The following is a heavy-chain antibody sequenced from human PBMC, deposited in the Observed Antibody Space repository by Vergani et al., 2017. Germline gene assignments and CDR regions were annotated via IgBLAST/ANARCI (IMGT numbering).Heavy chain of an antibody. CDR1: GFTFSSYG. J-gene: IGHJ3*02. Sequence: QVQLVESGGGVVQPGRSLRLSCAASGFTFSSYGMHLVRQAPGKGLEWVAVISYDGSNKYYADSVKGRFTISRDNSKNTLYLQMNSLRAEDTAVYYCAKVRGWAYCGGDCSDTSGAFDIWGQGTMVTVSS. CDR3: AKVRGWAYCGGDCSDTSGAFDI. D-gene: IGHD2-21*01. V-gene: IGHV3-30*18. CDR2: ISYDGSNK.